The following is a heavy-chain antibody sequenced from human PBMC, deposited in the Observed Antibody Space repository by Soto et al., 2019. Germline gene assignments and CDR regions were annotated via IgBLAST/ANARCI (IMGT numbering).Heavy chain of an antibody. D-gene: IGHD6-6*01. CDR1: GYSFTSYW. CDR2: IYPGGSDT. J-gene: IGHJ6*02. CDR3: ARQFGSSSSRISYYYYGMDV. V-gene: IGHV5-51*01. Sequence: LKISCKGSGYSFTSYWIGWVRQMPGKGLEWMGIIYPGGSDTRYSPSFQGQVTISADKSISTAYLQWSSLKASDTAMYYCARQFGSSSSRISYYYYGMDVWGQGTTVTVSS.